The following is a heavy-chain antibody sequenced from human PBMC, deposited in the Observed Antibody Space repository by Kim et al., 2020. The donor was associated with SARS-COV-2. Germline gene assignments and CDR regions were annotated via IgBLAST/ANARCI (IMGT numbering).Heavy chain of an antibody. D-gene: IGHD6-19*01. CDR3: ATDRFGSGGPGSFDY. V-gene: IGHV1-24*01. CDR1: GYTLTELS. J-gene: IGHJ4*02. Sequence: ASVKVSCKVSGYTLTELSMHWVRQAPGKGLEWMGGFDPEDGETIYAQKFQGRVTMTEDTSTDTAYMELSSLRSEDTAVYYCATDRFGSGGPGSFDYWGQGTLVTVSS. CDR2: FDPEDGET.